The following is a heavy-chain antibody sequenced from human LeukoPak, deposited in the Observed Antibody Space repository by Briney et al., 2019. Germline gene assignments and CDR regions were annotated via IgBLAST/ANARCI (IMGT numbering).Heavy chain of an antibody. CDR3: ARAEAGTYYYDSSGYSLDY. V-gene: IGHV4-34*01. Sequence: SETLSLTCAVYGGSFSGYYWSWIRQPPGKGLEWIGEVNHSGSTNYNPSLKSRVTISVDTSKNQFSLKLSSVTAADTAVYYCARAEAGTYYYDSSGYSLDYWGQGTLVTVSS. D-gene: IGHD3-22*01. J-gene: IGHJ4*02. CDR1: GGSFSGYY. CDR2: VNHSGST.